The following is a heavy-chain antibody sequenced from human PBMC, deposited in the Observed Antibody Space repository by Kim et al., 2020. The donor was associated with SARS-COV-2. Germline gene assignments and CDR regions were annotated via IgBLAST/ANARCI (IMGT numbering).Heavy chain of an antibody. CDR2: ISRDGSQK. CDR1: GFIFRDHA. CDR3: ATTNGGSGSYLDYYGM. D-gene: IGHD3-10*01. V-gene: IGHV3-30*04. Sequence: WGSLRLSCAASGFIFRDHAMHWVRQAPGKGLEWVAVISRDGSQKYYIDSVKGRFTFSKDNTKNSLYLQMNSLSTEDTAAYYCATTNGGSGSYLDYYGM. J-gene: IGHJ6*01.